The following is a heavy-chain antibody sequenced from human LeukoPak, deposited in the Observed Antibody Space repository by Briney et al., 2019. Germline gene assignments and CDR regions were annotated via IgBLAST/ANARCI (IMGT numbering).Heavy chain of an antibody. Sequence: GGSLRLSCAASGFTLSSYWMNWLRQGHAEGLVWVSSINSDGSTTSYADSVKGRFTISRDNAKNTLYLQMNSLRAEDTAVYYCTRGPYSGSATYYNDYWGQGTLVTVSP. J-gene: IGHJ4*02. D-gene: IGHD3-10*01. V-gene: IGHV3-74*01. CDR2: INSDGSTT. CDR3: TRGPYSGSATYYNDY. CDR1: GFTLSSYW.